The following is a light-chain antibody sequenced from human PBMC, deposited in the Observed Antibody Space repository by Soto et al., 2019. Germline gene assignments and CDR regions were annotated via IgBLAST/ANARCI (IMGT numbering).Light chain of an antibody. CDR1: QSVLYSFNNKNY. Sequence: DIVMSQSPDSLAVSLGERATINCKSSQSVLYSFNNKNYLAWYQVKPGQPPKLLIYWASTRESGVPDRFSGSGSATDFTLTISSLQAEDVEVYYCQQYYSTPQTFGQGTKVDIK. CDR3: QQYYSTPQT. V-gene: IGKV4-1*01. CDR2: WAS. J-gene: IGKJ1*01.